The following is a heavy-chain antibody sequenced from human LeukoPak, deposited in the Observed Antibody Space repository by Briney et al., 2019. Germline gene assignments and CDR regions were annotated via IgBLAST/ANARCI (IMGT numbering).Heavy chain of an antibody. V-gene: IGHV3-74*01. CDR3: AKDGHYSNFYFDY. CDR1: GFIFSSYW. CDR2: IKSDGSSP. D-gene: IGHD4-11*01. J-gene: IGHJ4*02. Sequence: GGSLRLSCAASGFIFSSYWMHWVRQAPGKGPVWVSRIKSDGSSPSYADSVKGRLTISRDNAKNTVYPQMNSLRAEDTAVYYCAKDGHYSNFYFDYWGQGTLVTVSS.